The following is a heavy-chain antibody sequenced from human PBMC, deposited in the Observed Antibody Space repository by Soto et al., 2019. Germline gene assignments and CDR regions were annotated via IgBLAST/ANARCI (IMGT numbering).Heavy chain of an antibody. CDR1: GFTFNNYA. D-gene: IGHD3-22*01. J-gene: IGHJ4*02. Sequence: GGSLRLSCAASGFTFNNYAMSWVRQARGKGLEWVSVISGSGGSTFYVESVKGRFTISRDNSKNTLYLQMNSLRAEDTAVYYCAKANFYDSSGYYRYYFDYWGQGTLVTVSS. CDR2: ISGSGGST. V-gene: IGHV3-23*01. CDR3: AKANFYDSSGYYRYYFDY.